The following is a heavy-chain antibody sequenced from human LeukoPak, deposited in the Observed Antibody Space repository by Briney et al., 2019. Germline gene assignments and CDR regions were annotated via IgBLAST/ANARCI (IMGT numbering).Heavy chain of an antibody. D-gene: IGHD3-10*01. Sequence: GGSLRLSCGASGFTFTIYTMSWVRQAPGKGLEWVSSISGSGGSTYYADSVKGRFTISRDNSKNTLYLQMNSLRAEDTAVYFCAKAYGSGNLYYCYGMDVWGQGTTVTVSS. CDR2: ISGSGGST. CDR1: GFTFTIYT. J-gene: IGHJ6*02. V-gene: IGHV3-23*01. CDR3: AKAYGSGNLYYCYGMDV.